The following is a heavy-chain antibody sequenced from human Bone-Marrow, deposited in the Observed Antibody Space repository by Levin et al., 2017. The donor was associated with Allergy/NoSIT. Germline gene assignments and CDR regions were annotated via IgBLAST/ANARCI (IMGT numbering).Heavy chain of an antibody. CDR2: IKQDGSEK. CDR3: ARGADSFDI. V-gene: IGHV3-7*04. Sequence: GESLKISCAASGFTFSSYWMSWVRQAPGKGLQWVANIKQDGSEKYYVDSVKGRFTISRDDAKNSLYLQMNSLRAEDTAVYYCARGADSFDIWGQGTMVTVSS. CDR1: GFTFSSYW. J-gene: IGHJ3*02.